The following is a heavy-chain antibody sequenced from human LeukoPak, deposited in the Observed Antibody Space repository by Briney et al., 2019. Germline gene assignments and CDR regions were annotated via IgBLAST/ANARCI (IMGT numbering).Heavy chain of an antibody. J-gene: IGHJ3*02. CDR2: ISAYNGNT. V-gene: IGHV1-18*01. Sequence: ASVKVSCKASGYTFTGYGISWVRQAPGQGLEWMGWISAYNGNTNYAQKLQGRVTMTTDTSTSTAYMELRSLRSDDTAVYYCARDRAHNYYGSGYAFDIWGQGTMVTVSS. CDR3: ARDRAHNYYGSGYAFDI. CDR1: GYTFTGYG. D-gene: IGHD3-10*01.